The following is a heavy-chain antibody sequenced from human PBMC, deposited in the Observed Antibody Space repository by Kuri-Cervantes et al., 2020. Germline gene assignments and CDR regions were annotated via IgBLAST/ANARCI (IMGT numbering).Heavy chain of an antibody. V-gene: IGHV3-23*01. D-gene: IGHD2-15*01. Sequence: ESLKISCAASGCTFSSYALSWVRQAPGKGLEWVSVISGSGDSTYYADSVKGRFTISRDNSKNTLFMQMNSLRAEDTAVYYCARGITIVVVSATPGPYYGMDVWGQGTTVTVSS. J-gene: IGHJ6*02. CDR1: GCTFSSYA. CDR2: ISGSGDST. CDR3: ARGITIVVVSATPGPYYGMDV.